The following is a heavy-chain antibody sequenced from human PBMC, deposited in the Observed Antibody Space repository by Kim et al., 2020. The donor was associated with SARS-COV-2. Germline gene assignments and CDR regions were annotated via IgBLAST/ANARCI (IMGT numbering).Heavy chain of an antibody. Sequence: YDAAPQKGRFTISRDNSKTTLYLQMNSLRAEDTAVYYCAKSDRIVGGFGWGQGTLVTVSS. D-gene: IGHD2-15*01. CDR3: AKSDRIVGGFG. V-gene: IGHV3-23*01. J-gene: IGHJ4*02.